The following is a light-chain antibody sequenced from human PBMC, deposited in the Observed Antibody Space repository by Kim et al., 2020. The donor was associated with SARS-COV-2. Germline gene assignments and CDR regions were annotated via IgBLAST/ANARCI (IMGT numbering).Light chain of an antibody. CDR1: QYISSW. J-gene: IGKJ1*01. Sequence: SASVGDRVTIPCRASQYISSWLAWYQQKPGKAPKLLIYKASTLESGVPSRFSGSGSGTEFTLTISSLQPDDFATYYCQQYSNDWTFGQGTKVEIK. V-gene: IGKV1-5*03. CDR3: QQYSNDWT. CDR2: KAS.